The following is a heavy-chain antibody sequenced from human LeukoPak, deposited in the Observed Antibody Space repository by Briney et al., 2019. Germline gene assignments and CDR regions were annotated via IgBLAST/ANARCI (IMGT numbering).Heavy chain of an antibody. Sequence: SETLSLTCTVSGGSISSGGYYWSWICQHPGKGLEWIGYIYYSGSTYYNPSLKSRVTISVDTSKNQFSLKLSSVTAADTAVYYCARDSHPYYYDSRRFDYWGQGTLVTVSS. V-gene: IGHV4-31*03. CDR3: ARDSHPYYYDSRRFDY. CDR1: GGSISSGGYY. J-gene: IGHJ4*02. D-gene: IGHD3-22*01. CDR2: IYYSGST.